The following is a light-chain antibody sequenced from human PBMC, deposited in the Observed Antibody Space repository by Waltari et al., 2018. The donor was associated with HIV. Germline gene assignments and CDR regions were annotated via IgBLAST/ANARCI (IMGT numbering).Light chain of an antibody. V-gene: IGLV3-21*02. Sequence: SYVLTQPASVSVAPGQTANVTWRRDNIESKHVHWYQQKAGKAPILVLYDGSDRPSGIPERFSGFNFGNTATLTISRVEAGDEADYYCHVWENSIDEYVFGTGTKVTV. CDR1: NIESKH. J-gene: IGLJ1*01. CDR2: DGS. CDR3: HVWENSIDEYV.